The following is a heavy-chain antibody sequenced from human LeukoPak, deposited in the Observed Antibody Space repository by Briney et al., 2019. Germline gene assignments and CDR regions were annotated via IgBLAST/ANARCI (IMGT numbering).Heavy chain of an antibody. Sequence: IGYIYYSGSTNYNPSLKSRVTISVDTSKNQFSLKLSSVTAADTAVYYCARVPGIAAAGDYWGQGTLVTVSS. CDR2: IYYSGST. V-gene: IGHV4-59*01. J-gene: IGHJ4*02. CDR3: ARVPGIAAAGDY. D-gene: IGHD6-13*01.